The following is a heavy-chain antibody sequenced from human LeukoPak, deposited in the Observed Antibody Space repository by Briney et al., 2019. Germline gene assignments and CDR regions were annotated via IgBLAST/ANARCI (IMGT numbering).Heavy chain of an antibody. CDR1: GFTFSSYA. J-gene: IGHJ4*02. D-gene: IGHD3-22*01. CDR2: ISGSGGST. Sequence: PGGSLRLSCAASGFTFSSYAMSWVRQAPGKGLEWVSAISGSGGSTYYADSVKGRFTISRDNSKNTLYLQMNSLRAEDTAVYYCAKEVVDRAYYYDSSGHSGFDYWGQGTLVTVSS. CDR3: AKEVVDRAYYYDSSGHSGFDY. V-gene: IGHV3-23*01.